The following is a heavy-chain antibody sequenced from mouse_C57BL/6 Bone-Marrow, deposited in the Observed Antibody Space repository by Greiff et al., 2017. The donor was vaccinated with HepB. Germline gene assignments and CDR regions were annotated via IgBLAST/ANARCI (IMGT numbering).Heavy chain of an antibody. CDR2: IDPSDSYT. CDR3: ARDKLDGYYDY. Sequence: VQLQQPGAELVKPGASVKLSCKASGYTFTSYWMQWVKQRPGQGLEWIGEIDPSDSYTNYNQKFKGKATLTVDTSSSTAYMQLSSLTSEDSAVYYCARDKLDGYYDYWGQGTTLTVSS. D-gene: IGHD2-3*01. J-gene: IGHJ2*01. V-gene: IGHV1-50*01. CDR1: GYTFTSYW.